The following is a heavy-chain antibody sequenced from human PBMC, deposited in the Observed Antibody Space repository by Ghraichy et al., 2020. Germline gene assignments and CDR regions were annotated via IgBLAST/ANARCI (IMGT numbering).Heavy chain of an antibody. J-gene: IGHJ3*02. CDR1: GFTFSSYA. D-gene: IGHD3-3*01. V-gene: IGHV3-23*01. CDR3: AKITIFGVARYWGAFDI. CDR2: ISGSGGST. Sequence: LSLTCAASGFTFSSYAMSWVRQAPGKGLEWVSAISGSGGSTYYADSVKGRFTISRDNSKNTLYLQMNSLRAEDTAVYYCAKITIFGVARYWGAFDIWGQGTMVTVSS.